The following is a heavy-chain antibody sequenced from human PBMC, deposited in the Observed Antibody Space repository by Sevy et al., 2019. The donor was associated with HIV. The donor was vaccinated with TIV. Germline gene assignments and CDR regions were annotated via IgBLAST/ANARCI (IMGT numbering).Heavy chain of an antibody. D-gene: IGHD1-1*01. J-gene: IGHJ5*02. CDR3: ARDASEYTSSSVWFDP. CDR1: GGSIRSGNYY. Sequence: SETLSLTCTVSGGSIRSGNYYWHWIRQPPGKGLEWIGYISYTGNTYYNPSLKGPVTISVDTSKNHSSLRLTSMTAADTAVYYCARDASEYTSSSVWFDPWGQGTLVTVSS. CDR2: ISYTGNT. V-gene: IGHV4-30-4*01.